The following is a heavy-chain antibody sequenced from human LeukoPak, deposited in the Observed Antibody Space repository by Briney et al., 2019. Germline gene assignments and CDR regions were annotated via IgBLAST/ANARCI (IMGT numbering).Heavy chain of an antibody. D-gene: IGHD6-6*01. J-gene: IGHJ4*02. CDR1: GFTFSSYA. CDR3: ASGRYSSSSKEFDY. V-gene: IGHV3-30-3*01. Sequence: GRSLRLSCAASGFTFSSYAMHWVRQAPGKGLEWVAVISYDGSNKYYADSVKGRFTISRDNSKNTLYLQMNSLRAEDTAVYYCASGRYSSSSKEFDYWGQGTLVTVSS. CDR2: ISYDGSNK.